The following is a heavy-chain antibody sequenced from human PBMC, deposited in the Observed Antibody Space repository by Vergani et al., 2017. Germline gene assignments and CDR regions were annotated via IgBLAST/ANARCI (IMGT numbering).Heavy chain of an antibody. CDR3: ARDPDDFWSGTDWFDP. D-gene: IGHD3-3*01. J-gene: IGHJ5*02. CDR1: GFTFSSYG. CDR2: IWYDGSNK. V-gene: IGHV3-33*01. Sequence: VQLVESGGGVVQPGRSLRLSCAASGFTFSSYGMHWVRQAPGKGLEWVAVIWYDGSNKYYADSVKGRFTISRDNSKNTLYLQMNSLRAEDTAVYYCARDPDDFWSGTDWFDPWGQGTLVTVSS.